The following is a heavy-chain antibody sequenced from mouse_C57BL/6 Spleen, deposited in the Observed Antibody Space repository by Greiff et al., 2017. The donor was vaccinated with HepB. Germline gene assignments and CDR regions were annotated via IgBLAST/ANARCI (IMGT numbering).Heavy chain of an antibody. J-gene: IGHJ4*01. CDR2: IHPNSGST. Sequence: QVQLQQPGAELVKPGASVKLSCKASGYTFTSYWMHWVKQRPGQGLEWIGMIHPNSGSTNYNEKFKSKATLTVDKSSSTAYMQLSSLTSEDSAVYYCARSGERASRGGAMDYWGQGTSVTVSS. CDR3: ARSGERASRGGAMDY. D-gene: IGHD3-1*01. CDR1: GYTFTSYW. V-gene: IGHV1-64*01.